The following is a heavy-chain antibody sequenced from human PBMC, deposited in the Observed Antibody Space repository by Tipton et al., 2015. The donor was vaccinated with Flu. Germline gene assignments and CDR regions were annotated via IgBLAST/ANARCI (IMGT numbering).Heavy chain of an antibody. Sequence: LRLSCTASGITFSSYAMSWVRQAPGKGLEWVANIKQDGSVKYYVDSVKGRFTISRDNAKNSLYLQMNSLRAEDTAVYYCARQLGGGDCYWGQGTLVTVSS. CDR1: GITFSSYA. J-gene: IGHJ4*02. CDR3: ARQLGGGDCY. D-gene: IGHD2-21*01. CDR2: IKQDGSVK. V-gene: IGHV3-7*03.